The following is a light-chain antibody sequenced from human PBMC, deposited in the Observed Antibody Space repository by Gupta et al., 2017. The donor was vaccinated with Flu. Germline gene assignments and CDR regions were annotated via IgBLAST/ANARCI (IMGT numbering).Light chain of an antibody. V-gene: IGLV1-44*01. CDR2: NDD. CDR1: TSNIGINF. CDR3: AAWDDRWKGV. J-gene: IGLJ2*01. Sequence: QSVLTQPPSASGTPGQRITISCSGSTSNIGINFVYWYQQLPGAAPKHLIFNDDQRPAGVPDRFSASKSGTSASLTISGLQDEDEADYYCAAWDDRWKGVFGGGTRLTVL.